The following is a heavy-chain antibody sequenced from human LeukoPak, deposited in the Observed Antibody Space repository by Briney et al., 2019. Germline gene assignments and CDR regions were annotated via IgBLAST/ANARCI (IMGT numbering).Heavy chain of an antibody. D-gene: IGHD6-6*01. CDR2: INPNSGGT. V-gene: IGHV1-2*02. CDR3: ARQRGSSSSRFDY. Sequence: GASVTVSCKASGYSFSNYYMHWVRQAPGQGLEWMGWINPNSGGTNYAQKFQGRVTMTRDTSISTAYMELSRLRSDDTAVYYCARQRGSSSSRFDYWGQGTLVTVSS. CDR1: GYSFSNYY. J-gene: IGHJ4*02.